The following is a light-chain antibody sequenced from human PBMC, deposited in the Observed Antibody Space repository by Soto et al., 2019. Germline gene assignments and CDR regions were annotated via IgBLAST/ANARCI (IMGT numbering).Light chain of an antibody. J-gene: IGKJ4*01. CDR2: DAS. V-gene: IGKV3-11*01. CDR3: RQRSNWLT. CDR1: QSVSSY. Sequence: EIVLTQSTATLSLSPGERATLSCRASQSVSSYLAWYQQKPGQAPRLLIYDASNRATGIPARFSGSGSGTDFTLTISSLEPEDFAVYYCRQRSNWLTFGGGTKVEIK.